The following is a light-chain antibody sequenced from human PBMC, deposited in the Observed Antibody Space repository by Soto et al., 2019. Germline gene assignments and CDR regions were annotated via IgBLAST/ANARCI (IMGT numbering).Light chain of an antibody. V-gene: IGLV2-8*01. Sequence: QSVLTQPPSASGSPGQSVTISCTGTSSDVGGYNYVSWYQQHPDKAPTLIIYEVSKRPSGVPDRFSGSKSGNTASLTVSGLPADDEADYYCSSYAGSARILFGGGTKLTVL. CDR1: SSDVGGYNY. J-gene: IGLJ2*01. CDR3: SSYAGSARIL. CDR2: EVS.